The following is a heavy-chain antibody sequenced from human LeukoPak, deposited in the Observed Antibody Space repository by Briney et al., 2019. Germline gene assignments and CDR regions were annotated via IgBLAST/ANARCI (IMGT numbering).Heavy chain of an antibody. D-gene: IGHD6-6*01. CDR3: AKGKVIAARPLFDY. Sequence: GRSLRLSCAASGFTFDDYAMHWVRHAPGKGLEWVSGISWNSGSIGYADSVKGRFTISRDNAKNSLYLQMNSLRAEDTALYYCAKGKVIAARPLFDYWGQGTLVTVSS. J-gene: IGHJ4*02. V-gene: IGHV3-9*01. CDR2: ISWNSGSI. CDR1: GFTFDDYA.